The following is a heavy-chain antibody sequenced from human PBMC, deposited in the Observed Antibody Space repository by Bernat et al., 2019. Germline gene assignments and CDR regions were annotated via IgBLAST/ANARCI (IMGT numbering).Heavy chain of an antibody. Sequence: QVQLVESGGGVVQPGRSLRLSCAASGFTFSSYGMHWVRQAPGKGLEWVAVISYDGSNKYYADSVKGRFTISRDNSKNTLYLQMNSLRAEDTAVYYCARDRGVEAARHYYYYGMDVWGQGTTVTVSS. CDR1: GFTFSSYG. V-gene: IGHV3-30*03. J-gene: IGHJ6*02. CDR2: ISYDGSNK. D-gene: IGHD6-6*01. CDR3: ARDRGVEAARHYYYYGMDV.